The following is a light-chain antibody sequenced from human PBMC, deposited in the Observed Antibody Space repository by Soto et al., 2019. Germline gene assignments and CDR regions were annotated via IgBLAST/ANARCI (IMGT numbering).Light chain of an antibody. CDR1: SSDVGTYDL. CDR3: CSYAGNSTSVL. Sequence: QSALTQPASVSGSPGQSITISCTGTSSDVGTYDLVSWYLQHPGKAPQLMIYAATKRPSGVSSRFSGSRSGNTASLTISGLQAGDEGDYYCCSYAGNSTSVLFGGGTKVTVL. CDR2: AAT. V-gene: IGLV2-23*01. J-gene: IGLJ2*01.